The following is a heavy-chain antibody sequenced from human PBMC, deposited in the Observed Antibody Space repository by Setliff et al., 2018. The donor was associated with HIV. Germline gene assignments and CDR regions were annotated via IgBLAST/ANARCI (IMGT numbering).Heavy chain of an antibody. V-gene: IGHV4-59*08. CDR3: ARHQVIPTVIGAFDI. CDR1: GGSISNYY. D-gene: IGHD3-16*02. Sequence: SETLSLTCTASGGSISNYYWSWIRQPPGKGLEWIGYIYNSGSTNYNPSLKSRVTISVDTSKSQFSLNLSSVTAADTAVYYCARHQVIPTVIGAFDIWGQGTVVTVSS. J-gene: IGHJ3*02. CDR2: IYNSGST.